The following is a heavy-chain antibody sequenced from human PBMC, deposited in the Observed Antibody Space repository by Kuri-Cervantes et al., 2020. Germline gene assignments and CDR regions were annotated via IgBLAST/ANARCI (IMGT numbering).Heavy chain of an antibody. Sequence: AETLSLTCAASGFTFSSYCMSWVRQAPGKGLEWVSAISGSGGSTYYTDSVKGRFTISRDNAKNSLYLQMNSLRDEDTAVYYCARGPGYSYGWRDAFDIWGQGTMVTVSS. J-gene: IGHJ3*02. CDR2: ISGSGGST. D-gene: IGHD5-18*01. V-gene: IGHV3-23*01. CDR3: ARGPGYSYGWRDAFDI. CDR1: GFTFSSYC.